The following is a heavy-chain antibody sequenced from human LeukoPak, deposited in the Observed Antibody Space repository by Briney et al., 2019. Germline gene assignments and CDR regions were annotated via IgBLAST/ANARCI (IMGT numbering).Heavy chain of an antibody. CDR1: GDSISSYY. CDR2: IYDSGKT. D-gene: IGHD3-16*01. J-gene: IGHJ4*02. Sequence: SETLSLTCTVSGDSISSYYWSWIRQPPGKGLEWIGYIYDSGKTNYNASLISRVTISVDASTNQFSLKLTSVTPADTAVYYCARGGGMLDYWGQGTLVIVSS. CDR3: ARGGGMLDY. V-gene: IGHV4-59*01.